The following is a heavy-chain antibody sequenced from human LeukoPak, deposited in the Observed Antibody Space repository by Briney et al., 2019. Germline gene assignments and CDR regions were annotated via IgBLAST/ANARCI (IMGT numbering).Heavy chain of an antibody. Sequence: SGPTLVKLTQLLTLTCSFSGFWLTTSKGGGGCIRQPPGKALEWLALIYWGDAKRYSPSLNSRLTVTKDTSKNQVVLTMTNKDPVDTATYYCESLKVNWFDPWGQGTLVTVSS. CDR2: IYWGDAK. CDR1: GFWLTTSKGG. J-gene: IGHJ5*02. CDR3: ESLKVNWFDP. V-gene: IGHV2-5*02.